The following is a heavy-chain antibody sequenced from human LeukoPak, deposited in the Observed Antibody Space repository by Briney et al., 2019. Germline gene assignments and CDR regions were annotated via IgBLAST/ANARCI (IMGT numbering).Heavy chain of an antibody. J-gene: IGHJ4*02. V-gene: IGHV3-74*01. CDR2: IASDGSST. CDR3: AKGQQYSNLQLFDY. CDR1: GFTFSSYW. D-gene: IGHD1-26*01. Sequence: AGGSLRLSCAASGFTFSSYWMNWVRQAPGKGLVWVSRIASDGSSTTYADSVKGRFSISRDNSKNTLYLQMNSLRAEDTAVYYCAKGQQYSNLQLFDYWGQGTLVTVSS.